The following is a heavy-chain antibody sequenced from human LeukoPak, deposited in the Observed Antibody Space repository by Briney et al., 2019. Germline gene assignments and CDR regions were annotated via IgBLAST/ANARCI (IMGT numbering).Heavy chain of an antibody. D-gene: IGHD3-10*01. CDR3: ARDTEILWFGESSGAFYI. CDR2: TYHSGST. Sequence: SETLSLTCAVSGYFISCGYYWGWIRQRPGKGLEWIGSTYHSGSTYYNPFLERRVIISVDTSRNQFSLKRSSVTAADTAVYYCARDTEILWFGESSGAFYIWGQGTMVTVSS. CDR1: GYFISCGYY. J-gene: IGHJ3*02. V-gene: IGHV4-38-2*02.